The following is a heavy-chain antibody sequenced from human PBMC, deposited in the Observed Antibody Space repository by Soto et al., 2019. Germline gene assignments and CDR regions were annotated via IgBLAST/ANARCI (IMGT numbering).Heavy chain of an antibody. V-gene: IGHV4-30-2*05. CDR3: ARTSYDSSGTAADP. J-gene: IGHJ5*02. CDR2: IYHSGST. CDR1: GGSISSGGYS. D-gene: IGHD3-22*01. Sequence: PSETLSLTCAVSGGSISSGGYSWSWIRQPPGKGLEWIGYIYHSGSTYYNPSLKSRVTISVDTSKNQFSLKLSSVTAADTAVYYCARTSYDSSGTAADPWGQGTLVTVSS.